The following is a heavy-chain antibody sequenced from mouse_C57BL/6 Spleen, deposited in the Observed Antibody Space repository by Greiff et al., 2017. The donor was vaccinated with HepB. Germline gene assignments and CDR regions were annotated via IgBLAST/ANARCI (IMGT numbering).Heavy chain of an antibody. J-gene: IGHJ1*03. CDR2: IHPNSGST. CDR3: ARRVITTVVPYWYFDV. Sequence: QVQLQQPGAELVKPGASVKLSCKASGYTFTSYWMHWVKQRPGQGLEWIGMIHPNSGSTNYNEKFKSKATLTVDKSSGTAYMQLTSLTSEDSAVYYWARRVITTVVPYWYFDVWGTGTTVTVSS. V-gene: IGHV1-64*01. CDR1: GYTFTSYW. D-gene: IGHD1-1*01.